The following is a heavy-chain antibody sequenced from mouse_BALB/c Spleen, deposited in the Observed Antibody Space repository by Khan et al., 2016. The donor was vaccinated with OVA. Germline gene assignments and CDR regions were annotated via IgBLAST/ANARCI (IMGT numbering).Heavy chain of an antibody. CDR1: GFTFTDYY. V-gene: IGHV7-3*02. J-gene: IGHJ1*01. CDR2: IRNKAKGYTT. CDR3: ARETVVDVYWYFDV. Sequence: EVELVESGGGLVQPGGSLRLSCATSGFTFTDYYMSWVRQPPGKSLEWLGFIRNKAKGYTTEYSAPVKGRFTISRDNSQSIVHLQMNTLRAEDSATYYCARETVVDVYWYFDVWGAGTTVTVSS. D-gene: IGHD1-1*01.